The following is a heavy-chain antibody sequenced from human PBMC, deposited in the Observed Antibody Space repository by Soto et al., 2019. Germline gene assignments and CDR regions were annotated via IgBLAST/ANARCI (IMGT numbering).Heavy chain of an antibody. CDR1: GFTFSSYA. D-gene: IGHD6-19*01. V-gene: IGHV3-23*04. J-gene: IGHJ5*01. CDR3: AKRSGYSSGWFVY. Sequence: VQLVESGGGVVQPGRSLRLSCAASGFTFSSYAMHWVRQAPGKGLEWVSAISGNGDTTYYADSVKGRFTISRDNAKNTLSLQMSSMIAEDTAVYYCAKRSGYSSGWFVYWGQGTLVTVLS. CDR2: ISGNGDTT.